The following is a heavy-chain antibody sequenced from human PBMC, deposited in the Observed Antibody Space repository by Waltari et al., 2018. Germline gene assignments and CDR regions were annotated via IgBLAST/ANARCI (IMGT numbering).Heavy chain of an antibody. V-gene: IGHV1-69*08. Sequence: QVQLVQSGAEVKKPGSSVKVSCKASGGTFSSYAISWVRQAPGKGLEWMGRIIPIFGTANYAQKFQGRVTITADKSTSTAYMELSSLRSEDTAVYYCARQRSGYDPAYYYYGMDVWGQGTTVTVSS. CDR1: GGTFSSYA. CDR3: ARQRSGYDPAYYYYGMDV. D-gene: IGHD5-12*01. J-gene: IGHJ6*02. CDR2: IIPIFGTA.